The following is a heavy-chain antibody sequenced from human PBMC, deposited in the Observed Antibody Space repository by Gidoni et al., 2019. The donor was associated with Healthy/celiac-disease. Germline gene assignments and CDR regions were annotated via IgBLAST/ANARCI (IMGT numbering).Heavy chain of an antibody. V-gene: IGHV4-39*01. Sequence: QLQLQESGPGLVQPSETLSLTCTVSGGSISSSSYYWGWIRQPPGKGLEWIGSIYYSGSTYYNPSLKSRVTISVDTSKNKFSLKLSSVTAADTAVYYCARRYYYDSSGFPPDYFDYWGQGTLVTVSS. J-gene: IGHJ4*02. CDR1: GGSISSSSYY. CDR3: ARRYYYDSSGFPPDYFDY. D-gene: IGHD3-22*01. CDR2: IYYSGST.